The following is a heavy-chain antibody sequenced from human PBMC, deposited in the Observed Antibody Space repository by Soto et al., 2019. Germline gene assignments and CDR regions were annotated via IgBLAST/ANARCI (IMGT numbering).Heavy chain of an antibody. CDR1: VFSVDTTYC. CDR2: INPNNGDT. V-gene: IGHV1-2*02. J-gene: IGHJ5*01. D-gene: IGHD2-15*01. Sequence: QVQLVQSGAEVKKPGASVKVSCKASVFSVDTTYCIHWVRRAPGQGLEWMGAINPNNGDTNYAQEFQGRVTMTRDTSISPAYMEVSSLTSDDTAVYYCGSPRSGPSPDVASWRHGTVVTVSS. CDR3: GSPRSGPSPDVAS.